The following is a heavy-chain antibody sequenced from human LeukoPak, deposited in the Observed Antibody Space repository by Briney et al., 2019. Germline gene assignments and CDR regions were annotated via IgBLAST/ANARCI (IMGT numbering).Heavy chain of an antibody. V-gene: IGHV4-34*01. D-gene: IGHD3-10*01. CDR2: INHSGST. CDR3: AYGPPAFDY. Sequence: SETLSLTCAVYGGSFSGYYWSWIRQPPGKGLEWIGEINHSGSTYYNPSLKSRVTISVDRSKNQFSLKLSSVTAADTAVYYCAYGPPAFDYWGQGTLVTVSS. J-gene: IGHJ4*02. CDR1: GGSFSGYY.